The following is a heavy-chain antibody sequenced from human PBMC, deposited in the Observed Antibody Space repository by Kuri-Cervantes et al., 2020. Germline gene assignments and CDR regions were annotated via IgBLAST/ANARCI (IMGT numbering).Heavy chain of an antibody. CDR2: ISYDGSNK. V-gene: IGHV3-30*04. D-gene: IGHD2-21*02. CDR3: AKDRWGGDSDSFDI. Sequence: GGSLRLSCAASGFTFSSYAMHWVRQAPGKGLEWVAVISYDGSNKYYADSVKGRFTISRDNSKNTLYLQMNSLRVEDTAVYYCAKDRWGGDSDSFDIWGQGTMVTVSS. CDR1: GFTFSSYA. J-gene: IGHJ3*02.